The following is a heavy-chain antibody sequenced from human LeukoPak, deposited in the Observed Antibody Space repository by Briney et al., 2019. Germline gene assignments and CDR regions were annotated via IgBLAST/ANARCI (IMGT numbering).Heavy chain of an antibody. D-gene: IGHD2-21*02. Sequence: PGGSLRLSCAASGFSVSNYYMSWVRQPPGKDLEWVSVMYTGGGRYYGDSVKGRFTISRDNSKNTVFLQMNSLRVEDTALYYCTRGQSYCGADCYSDWGQGTLVTVSS. V-gene: IGHV3-66*01. CDR2: MYTGGGR. CDR1: GFSVSNYY. CDR3: TRGQSYCGADCYSD. J-gene: IGHJ4*02.